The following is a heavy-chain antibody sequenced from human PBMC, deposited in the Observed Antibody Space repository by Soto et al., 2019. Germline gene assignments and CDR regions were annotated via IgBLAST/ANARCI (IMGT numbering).Heavy chain of an antibody. J-gene: IGHJ4*02. V-gene: IGHV1-2*02. CDR1: GYTFTGFY. D-gene: IGHD5-12*01. CDR3: ARANSGDDDEFDY. Sequence: ASVKVSCKASGYTFTGFYIHWVRQAPGQGLEWMGWVNPNSGGAQYAQKFQGRVTMTRDTSVTSAYMEVTRLRSDDTAVYYCARANSGDDDEFDYWGQGTPVTVSS. CDR2: VNPNSGGA.